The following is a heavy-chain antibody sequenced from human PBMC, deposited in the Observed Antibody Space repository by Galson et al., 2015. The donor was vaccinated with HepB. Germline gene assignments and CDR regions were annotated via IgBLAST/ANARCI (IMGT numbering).Heavy chain of an antibody. CDR1: GYTFSTYS. J-gene: IGHJ5*01. CDR3: ARGALEGVVGGSLNNWFDP. V-gene: IGHV1-18*01. D-gene: IGHD2-15*01. Sequence: SVKVSCKASGYTFSTYSITWVRQAPGQGLEWMGWISPENRETDYARNLQGRVTMTTDTFTSTAYMELRTLRSDDTAVYYCARGALEGVVGGSLNNWFDPWGQGTLVTVSS. CDR2: ISPENRET.